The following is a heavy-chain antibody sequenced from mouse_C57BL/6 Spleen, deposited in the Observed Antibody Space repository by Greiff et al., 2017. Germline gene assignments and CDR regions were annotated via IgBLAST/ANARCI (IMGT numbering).Heavy chain of an antibody. V-gene: IGHV1-59*01. CDR3: ARELHCFDY. Sequence: QVQLQQSGAELVRPGTSVKLSCKASGYTFTSYWMHWVKQRPGQGLEWTGGIDPSDSYTNYNQKFKGKATLTVGTSSSTAYMQRSSLTSEDAAVYYCARELHCFDYWGQGTTHTVSS. D-gene: IGHD4-1*01. CDR2: IDPSDSYT. J-gene: IGHJ2*01. CDR1: GYTFTSYW.